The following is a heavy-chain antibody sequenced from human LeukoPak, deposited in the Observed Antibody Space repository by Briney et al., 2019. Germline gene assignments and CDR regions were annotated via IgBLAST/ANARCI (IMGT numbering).Heavy chain of an antibody. V-gene: IGHV1-2*02. J-gene: IGHJ4*02. Sequence: ASVKVSCKASGYRFTDYHMHWVRQAPGQGLEWMGWINPNTGGTNYAQKFQGRVTMTRDTSISTAYMELSRLTSDDTAVYYCARHPYSGSYHFDYWGQGTLVTVSS. CDR1: GYRFTDYH. CDR3: ARHPYSGSYHFDY. D-gene: IGHD1-26*01. CDR2: INPNTGGT.